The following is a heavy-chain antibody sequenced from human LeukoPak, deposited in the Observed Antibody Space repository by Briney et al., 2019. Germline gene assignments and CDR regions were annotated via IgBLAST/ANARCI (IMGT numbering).Heavy chain of an antibody. CDR2: ISGSGGST. J-gene: IGHJ4*02. Sequence: GGSLRLSCAASGFTFSSYAMSWVRQAPGKGLEWVSAISGSGGSTYYADSVKGWFTISRDNSKNTLYLQMNSLRAADTAVYYCAKDRLAIAVAVYFDYWGQGTLVTVSS. CDR3: AKDRLAIAVAVYFDY. V-gene: IGHV3-23*01. CDR1: GFTFSSYA. D-gene: IGHD6-19*01.